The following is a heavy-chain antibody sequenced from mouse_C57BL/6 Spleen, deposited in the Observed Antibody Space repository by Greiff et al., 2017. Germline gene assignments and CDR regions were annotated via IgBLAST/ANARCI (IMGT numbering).Heavy chain of an antibody. J-gene: IGHJ2*01. CDR2: ISYDGSN. CDR1: GYSITSGYY. Sequence: DVKLQESGPGLVKPSQSLSLTCSVTGYSITSGYYWNWIRQFPGNKLEWMGYISYDGSNNYNPSLKNRISITRDTSKNQFFLKLNSVTTEDTATYYCAREGFTTGTFDYWGQGTTLTVSS. V-gene: IGHV3-6*01. CDR3: AREGFTTGTFDY. D-gene: IGHD1-1*01.